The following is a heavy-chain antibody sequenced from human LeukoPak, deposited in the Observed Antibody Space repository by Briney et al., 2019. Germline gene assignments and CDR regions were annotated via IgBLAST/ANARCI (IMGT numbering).Heavy chain of an antibody. V-gene: IGHV4-59*08. J-gene: IGHJ4*02. CDR3: ARVGGYYGYYFDY. D-gene: IGHD3-3*01. Sequence: PSETLSLTCPVSGGSISSYYWSWIRQPPGKGLEWIGYIYYSGSTNYNPSLKSRVTISVDTSKNQFSLKLSSVTAADTAVYYCARVGGYYGYYFDYWGQGTLVTVSS. CDR1: GGSISSYY. CDR2: IYYSGST.